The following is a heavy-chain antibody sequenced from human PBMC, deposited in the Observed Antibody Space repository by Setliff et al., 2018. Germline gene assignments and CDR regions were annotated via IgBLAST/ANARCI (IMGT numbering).Heavy chain of an antibody. V-gene: IGHV4-59*08. CDR2: VDHSDYA. Sequence: PSETLSLTCNVSGDSIGNYYWSWLRQSPGRGLEWIGYVDHSDYANYNPSLKRRVTISVDTSKNQFSLRLSLVTAADTATYYCARQKEYSGRSCFQHWGQGIPVTAPQ. J-gene: IGHJ1*01. CDR1: GDSIGNYY. D-gene: IGHD1-26*01. CDR3: ARQKEYSGRSCFQH.